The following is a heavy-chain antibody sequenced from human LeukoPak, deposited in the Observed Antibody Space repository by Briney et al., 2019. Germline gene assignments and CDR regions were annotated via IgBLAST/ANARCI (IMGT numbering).Heavy chain of an antibody. D-gene: IGHD1-7*01. J-gene: IGHJ4*02. CDR3: AKSMVLELPFYFNY. V-gene: IGHV3-23*01. CDR1: GFTFSSYA. CDR2: ISGSGGST. Sequence: QAGGSLRLSCAASGFTFSSYAMSWVRQAPGKGLEWVSAISGSGGSTYYADSVKGRLTISRDNSKNTLYLQMNSLRAEDTAEYYCAKSMVLELPFYFNYWGQGTLVTVSS.